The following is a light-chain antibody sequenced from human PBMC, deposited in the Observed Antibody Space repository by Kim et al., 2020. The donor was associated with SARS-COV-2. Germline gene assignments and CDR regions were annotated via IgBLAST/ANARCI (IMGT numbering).Light chain of an antibody. CDR3: QQYYSIPPT. Sequence: DIVMIQSPDSLTVSLGERATINCKSSQSVLYNSNNKNYLAWYQQKPGQPPKLLIYWASTRESGVPDRFSGSGSGTDFTLKINSLQAEDVAVYYCQQYYSIPPTFGQGTKVDIK. CDR2: WAS. J-gene: IGKJ1*01. V-gene: IGKV4-1*01. CDR1: QSVLYNSNNKNY.